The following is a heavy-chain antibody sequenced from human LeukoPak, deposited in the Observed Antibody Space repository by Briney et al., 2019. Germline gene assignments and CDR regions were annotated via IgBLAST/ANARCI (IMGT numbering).Heavy chain of an antibody. V-gene: IGHV3-30*04. CDR2: ISYDGSNK. CDR3: AKAAEQWLVPSNFDY. CDR1: GFTFSNYA. Sequence: PGGSLRLSCAASGFTFSNYAMHWVRQAPGKGLEWVAIISYDGSNKYYADSVKGRFTISRDNSKNTLYLQMNSLTAEDTAVYYCAKAAEQWLVPSNFDYWGQGTLVTVSS. D-gene: IGHD6-19*01. J-gene: IGHJ4*02.